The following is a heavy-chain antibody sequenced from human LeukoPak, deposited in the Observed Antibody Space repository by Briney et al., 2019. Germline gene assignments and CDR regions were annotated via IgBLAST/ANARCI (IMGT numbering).Heavy chain of an antibody. CDR3: ASPYCSSTSCYYAY. J-gene: IGHJ4*02. D-gene: IGHD2-2*01. V-gene: IGHV4-34*01. CDR1: GGSISSYY. CDR2: INHSGST. Sequence: SETLSLTCTVSGGSISSYYWSWLRQPPGKGLEWIGEINHSGSTNYNPSLKSRVTISVDTSKNQFSLKVSSVTAADTAVYYCASPYCSSTSCYYAYWGQGTLVTVSS.